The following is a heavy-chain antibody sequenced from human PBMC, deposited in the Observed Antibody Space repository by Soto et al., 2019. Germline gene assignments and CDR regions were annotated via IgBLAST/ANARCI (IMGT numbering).Heavy chain of an antibody. CDR1: GYTFISHG. CDR2: IDVKNGNT. D-gene: IGHD2-2*01. Sequence: ASVKVSCKASGYTFISHGITWVRQAPGQGLEGMGWIDVKNGNTKYAQKVQDRVTMTTDTSTSTAYLEVRSLRSDDTAVYYCARESSSIVVVPDYGMDVWGQGTTVTVSS. J-gene: IGHJ6*02. CDR3: ARESSSIVVVPDYGMDV. V-gene: IGHV1-18*04.